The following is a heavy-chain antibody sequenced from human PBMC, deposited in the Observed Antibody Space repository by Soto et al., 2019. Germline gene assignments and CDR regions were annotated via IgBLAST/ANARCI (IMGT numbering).Heavy chain of an antibody. CDR2: IYYSGST. V-gene: IGHV4-59*12. CDR1: GGSISSYY. J-gene: IGHJ5*02. CDR3: AIIIRSRRSLTTSFDP. Sequence: SETLSLTCTVSGGSISSYYWSWIRQPPGKGLEWIGYIYYSGSTNYNPSLKSRVTISVDTSKNQFSLKLSSVTAADTAVYYCAIIIRSRRSLTTSFDPWGQVTLVTFSS. D-gene: IGHD3-3*01.